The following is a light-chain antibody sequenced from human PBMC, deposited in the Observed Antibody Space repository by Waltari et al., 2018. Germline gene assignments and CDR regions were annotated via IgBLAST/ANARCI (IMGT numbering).Light chain of an antibody. V-gene: IGKV3-15*01. J-gene: IGKJ4*01. CDR2: ARS. CDR3: QQYNQWPLT. Sequence: ETVMTQSPATLSVSPGESVTLSCGASHAVSTNVAWYQHRPGQAPRPLIYARSTRATDIPARFSGGGSGSDFTLTISNLQSEDFAEYYCQQYNQWPLTFGGGTKVEIK. CDR1: HAVSTN.